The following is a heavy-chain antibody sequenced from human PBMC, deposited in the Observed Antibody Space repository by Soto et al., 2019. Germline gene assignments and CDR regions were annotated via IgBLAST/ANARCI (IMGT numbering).Heavy chain of an antibody. D-gene: IGHD2-15*01. V-gene: IGHV4-34*01. CDR1: GGSFSGYY. CDR2: INHSGST. CDR3: ARVVVVVARVPYYYYGMDV. Sequence: TLSLTCAVYGGSFSGYYWSWIRQPPGRGLEWIGEINHSGSTNYNPSLKSRVTISVDTSKNQFSLKLSSVTAADTAVYYCARVVVVVARVPYYYYGMDVWGQGTKVTVSS. J-gene: IGHJ6*02.